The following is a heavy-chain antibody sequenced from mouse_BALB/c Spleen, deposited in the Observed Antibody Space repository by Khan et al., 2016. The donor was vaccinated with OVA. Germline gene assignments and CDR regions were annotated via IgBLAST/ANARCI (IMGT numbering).Heavy chain of an antibody. CDR2: INHSTGYT. J-gene: IGHJ2*01. CDR3: ARRGLRWDFDY. CDR1: GYTFINYW. Sequence: VQLQQSGAELAKPGASVKMSCKASGYTFINYWILWVKQRPVQGLEWIGYINHSTGYTEYNQNFNDKATLTADHSSSTAYLPLSSLTSEDSAVDYLARRGLRWDFDYWGQGTTLTVSS. V-gene: IGHV1-7*01. D-gene: IGHD1-1*01.